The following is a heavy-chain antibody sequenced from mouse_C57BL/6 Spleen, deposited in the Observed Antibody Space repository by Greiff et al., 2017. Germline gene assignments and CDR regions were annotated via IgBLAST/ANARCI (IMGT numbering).Heavy chain of an antibody. J-gene: IGHJ2*01. CDR3: AREDYFDY. V-gene: IGHV5-17*01. CDR2: ISSGSSTI. CDR1: GFTFSDYG. Sequence: EVKVVESGGGLVKPGGSLKLSCAASGFTFSDYGMHWVRQAPEKGLEWVAYISSGSSTIYYADTVKGRFTISRDNAKNTLFLQITSVRSEDTAMYYCAREDYFDYWGQGTTLTVSS.